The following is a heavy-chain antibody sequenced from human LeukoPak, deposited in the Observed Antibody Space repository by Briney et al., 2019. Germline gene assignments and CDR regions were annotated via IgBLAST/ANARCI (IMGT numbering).Heavy chain of an antibody. CDR1: IDSTNGNY. D-gene: IGHD2-21*01. Sequence: SETLSLTCAVSIDSTNGNYWSWVRQSPGKGLEWIGEVHSSGSTNYKPSLKRRVTISIDRSKDQISLDLTSVTAADTAVYYCARELLNAPTPGAYWGQGILVTVSS. J-gene: IGHJ4*02. CDR2: VHSSGST. CDR3: ARELLNAPTPGAY. V-gene: IGHV4-4*02.